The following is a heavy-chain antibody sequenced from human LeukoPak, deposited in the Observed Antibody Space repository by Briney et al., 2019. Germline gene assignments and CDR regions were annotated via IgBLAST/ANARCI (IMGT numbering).Heavy chain of an antibody. D-gene: IGHD6-13*01. CDR2: VDPEDNKT. CDR3: ATSSSATRVPDY. CDR1: GYTFTDYY. V-gene: IGHV1-69-2*01. J-gene: IGHJ4*02. Sequence: ATVKISCKASGYTFTDYYIHWVQQAPGKGLEWMGRVDPEDNKTIYAEKFQGRVTITADTSTDTAYMQLSSLRSEDTAVYYCATSSSATRVPDYWGQGTLVTVSS.